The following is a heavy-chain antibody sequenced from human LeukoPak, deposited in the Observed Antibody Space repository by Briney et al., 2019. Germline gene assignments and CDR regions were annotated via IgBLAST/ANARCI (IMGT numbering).Heavy chain of an antibody. CDR2: IYYSGST. Sequence: PSETLSLTCTVSGGSISSGGYYWSWIRQHPGKGLEWIGYIYYSGSTYYNPSLKSRVTISVDTSKNQFSLKLSSVTAADTAVYYCAREKGYCSGGSCYGSWFDPWGQGTLVSVSS. D-gene: IGHD2-15*01. V-gene: IGHV4-31*03. CDR3: AREKGYCSGGSCYGSWFDP. CDR1: GGSISSGGYY. J-gene: IGHJ5*02.